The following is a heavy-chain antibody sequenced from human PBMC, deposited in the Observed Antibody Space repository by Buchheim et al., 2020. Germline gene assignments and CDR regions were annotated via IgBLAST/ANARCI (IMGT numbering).Heavy chain of an antibody. J-gene: IGHJ4*02. V-gene: IGHV4-59*01. D-gene: IGHD3-3*01. CDR1: GGSISSYY. Sequence: QVQLQESGPGLVKPSETLSLTCTVSGGSISSYYWSWIRQPPGKGLEWIGYIYYSGSTNYNPSLKSRVTISVDTSKNQSSLKLSSVTAADTAVYYCARGGFTYYDFWSGYPDGYFDYWGQGTL. CDR2: IYYSGST. CDR3: ARGGFTYYDFWSGYPDGYFDY.